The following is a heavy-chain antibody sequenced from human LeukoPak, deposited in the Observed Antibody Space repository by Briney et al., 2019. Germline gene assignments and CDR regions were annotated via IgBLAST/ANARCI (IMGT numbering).Heavy chain of an antibody. CDR1: GGSISSSTYY. Sequence: SETLSLTCPVSGGSISSSTYYWAWIRQPPGKVLEWIGSIDYSGNTYYNPSLKSRVTMSVDTSKNQFSLMLSSVTAADTAVFHCARLYSSSWQFDYWGQGTLVTVSS. CDR3: ARLYSSSWQFDY. J-gene: IGHJ4*02. CDR2: IDYSGNT. D-gene: IGHD6-13*01. V-gene: IGHV4-39*01.